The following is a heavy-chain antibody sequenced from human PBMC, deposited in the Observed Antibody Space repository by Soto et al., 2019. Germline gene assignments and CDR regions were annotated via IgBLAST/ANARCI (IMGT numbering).Heavy chain of an antibody. D-gene: IGHD5-12*01. J-gene: IGHJ1*01. CDR2: ISYDGSNK. V-gene: IGHV3-30*18. CDR3: AKESGSAESLQH. Sequence: GGSLRLSCAASGFTFSSYGMHWARQAPGKGLEGVAVISYDGSNKYYADSVKGRFTISRDNSKNTLYLQMNSLRAEDTAVYYCAKESGSAESLQHWGQGTLVTVSS. CDR1: GFTFSSYG.